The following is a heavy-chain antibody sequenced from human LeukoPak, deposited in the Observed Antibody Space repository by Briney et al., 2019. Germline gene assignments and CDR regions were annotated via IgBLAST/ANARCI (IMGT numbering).Heavy chain of an antibody. Sequence: GGSLRLSCAASGFTFSRYWMSWVRQAPGKGLEWVANIKQDGSERYYVDSVKGRFTISRDNAKNSLYLQMSSLRAEDTAVYYCASPYYYDTSVYNDAFDIWGQGTMVTVSS. CDR3: ASPYYYDTSVYNDAFDI. J-gene: IGHJ3*02. V-gene: IGHV3-7*01. D-gene: IGHD3-22*01. CDR2: IKQDGSER. CDR1: GFTFSRYW.